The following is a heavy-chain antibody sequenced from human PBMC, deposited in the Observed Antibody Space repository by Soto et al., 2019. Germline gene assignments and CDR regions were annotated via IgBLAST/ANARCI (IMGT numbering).Heavy chain of an antibody. CDR1: FTFSVCA. CDR3: AKVHPESVYDSSGYYYPFDY. Sequence: FTFSVCAMSCVRQAPGKGLEWVSGVSGSGTSAYYADSVKGRFTISRDNSKNTLYLQMNNLRAEDTAVYYCAKVHPESVYDSSGYYYPFDYWGQGSLVTVSS. J-gene: IGHJ4*02. V-gene: IGHV3-23*01. D-gene: IGHD3-22*01. CDR2: VSGSGTSA.